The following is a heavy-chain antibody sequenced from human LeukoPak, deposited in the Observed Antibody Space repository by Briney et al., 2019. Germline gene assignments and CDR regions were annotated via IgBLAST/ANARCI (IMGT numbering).Heavy chain of an antibody. V-gene: IGHV1-69*05. Sequence: ASVKVSCKASGGTFSSYAISWVRQAPGQGLEWMGGIIPIFGTANYAQKFQGRVTITTDESTSTAYMELSSLRSEDTAVYYCASNTAINGRPDYWGQGTLVTVSS. J-gene: IGHJ4*02. CDR1: GGTFSSYA. D-gene: IGHD5-18*01. CDR3: ASNTAINGRPDY. CDR2: IIPIFGTA.